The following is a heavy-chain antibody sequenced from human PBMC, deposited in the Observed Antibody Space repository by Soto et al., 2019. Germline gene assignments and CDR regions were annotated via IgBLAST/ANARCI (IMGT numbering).Heavy chain of an antibody. CDR3: ARRYGDYFDY. CDR2: IYYSGST. V-gene: IGHV4-59*08. D-gene: IGHD4-17*01. CDR1: GGSISSNY. J-gene: IGHJ4*02. Sequence: SETLSLTCTVSGGSISSNYWSWIRQPPGKGLEWIGYIYYSGSTNYNPSLKSRVTISVDTSKNQFSLKLSSVTAADTAVYYCARRYGDYFDYWGQGTLVTVSS.